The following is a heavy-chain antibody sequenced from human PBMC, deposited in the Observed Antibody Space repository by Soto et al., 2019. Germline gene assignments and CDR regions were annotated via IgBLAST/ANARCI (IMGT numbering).Heavy chain of an antibody. J-gene: IGHJ6*02. CDR1: GFTFSSFW. CDR3: ARESTTVTPYYYGMDV. D-gene: IGHD4-17*01. V-gene: IGHV3-74*01. Sequence: EVQLVESGGGLVQPGGSLRLSCAASGFTFSSFWMHWVRQGPGEGLVWVSRIKSDGSASSYAGSVKGRFTISRDNAKNSLYLQMNSLRAEDTAVYYCARESTTVTPYYYGMDVWGQGTTVTVSS. CDR2: IKSDGSAS.